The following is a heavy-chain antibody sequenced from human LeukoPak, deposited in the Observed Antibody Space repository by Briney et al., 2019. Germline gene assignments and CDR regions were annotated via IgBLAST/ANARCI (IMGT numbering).Heavy chain of an antibody. CDR2: IKQDGSEK. Sequence: PGGSLRLSCAASGFTFSSYWMSWVRQAPGKGLEWVANIKQDGSEKYYVDSVKGRFTISRDNAKNSLYLQMNSLRAEDTAVYYCATRYSYGYGAFDCWGQGTLVTVSS. CDR1: GFTFSSYW. CDR3: ATRYSYGYGAFDC. D-gene: IGHD5-18*01. J-gene: IGHJ4*02. V-gene: IGHV3-7*01.